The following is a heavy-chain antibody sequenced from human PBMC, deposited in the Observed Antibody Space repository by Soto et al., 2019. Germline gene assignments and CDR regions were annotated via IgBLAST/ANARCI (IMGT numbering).Heavy chain of an antibody. D-gene: IGHD3-22*01. V-gene: IGHV4-30-4*01. CDR3: GRGVNYDRECVDAFDI. Sequence: QVRLQQSGPGLVKPSQTLSLTCTVSGGSITSGDYYWSWIRQSPGKGLEWIGHFSYSGTTNYNPSLKRRVNIGADASSIQFALILSSLTAADTAVYYCGRGVNYDRECVDAFDIWGQGTMVTVSS. CDR2: FSYSGTT. CDR1: GGSITSGDYY. J-gene: IGHJ3*02.